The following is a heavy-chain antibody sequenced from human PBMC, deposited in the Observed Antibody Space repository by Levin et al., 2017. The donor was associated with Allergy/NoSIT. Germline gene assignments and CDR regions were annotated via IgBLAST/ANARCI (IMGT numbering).Heavy chain of an antibody. CDR3: ARGAADGTYHYYYYMDV. CDR1: GFTFSGYT. V-gene: IGHV3-21*01. J-gene: IGHJ6*03. D-gene: IGHD6-13*01. CDR2: ISSSSTYI. Sequence: GGSLRLSCAASGFTFSGYTLNWVRQAPGKGLEWVSSISSSSTYIYYADSLKGRFTISRDDAKNSLSLQMNSLRAEDTAVYYCARGAADGTYHYYYYMDVWGKGTTVTVSS.